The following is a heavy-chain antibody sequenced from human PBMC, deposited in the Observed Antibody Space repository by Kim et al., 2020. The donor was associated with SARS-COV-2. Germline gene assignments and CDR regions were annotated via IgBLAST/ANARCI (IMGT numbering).Heavy chain of an antibody. CDR2: ISYDGSNK. V-gene: IGHV3-30*18. Sequence: GGSLRLSCAASGFTFSSYGMHWVRQAPGKGLEWVAVISYDGSNKYYADSVKGRFTISRDNSKNTLYLQMNSLRAEDTAVYYCAKDPNDSGGVPFDYWGQGTLVTVSS. D-gene: IGHD3-10*01. CDR1: GFTFSSYG. CDR3: AKDPNDSGGVPFDY. J-gene: IGHJ4*02.